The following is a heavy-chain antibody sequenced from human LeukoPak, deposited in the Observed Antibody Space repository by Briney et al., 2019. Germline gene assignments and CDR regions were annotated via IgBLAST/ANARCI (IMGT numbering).Heavy chain of an antibody. Sequence: SETLSLTCTVSGGSISSYYWSWIRQPPGKGLEWIGYIYYSGSTNYKPSLKSRVTISVDTSKNQFYLKLSSVTAADTAVYYCARRVEGYCSGGSCYGHYFDYWGQGTLVTVSS. V-gene: IGHV4-59*08. D-gene: IGHD2-15*01. CDR3: ARRVEGYCSGGSCYGHYFDY. J-gene: IGHJ4*02. CDR2: IYYSGST. CDR1: GGSISSYY.